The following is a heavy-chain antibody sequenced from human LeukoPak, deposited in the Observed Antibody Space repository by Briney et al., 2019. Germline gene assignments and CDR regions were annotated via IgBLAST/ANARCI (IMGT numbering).Heavy chain of an antibody. J-gene: IGHJ5*02. CDR2: IYTSGST. D-gene: IGHD4-11*01. V-gene: IGHV4-4*07. CDR3: AREFSGYPSGPQTTTVTTWWFDP. Sequence: SETLSLTCTVSGGSISSYYWSWIRQPAGKGLEWIGRIYTSGSTNYNPSLKSRVTMSVDTSKNQFSLKLSSVTAADTAVYYCAREFSGYPSGPQTTTVTTWWFDPWGQRTLVTVSS. CDR1: GGSISSYY.